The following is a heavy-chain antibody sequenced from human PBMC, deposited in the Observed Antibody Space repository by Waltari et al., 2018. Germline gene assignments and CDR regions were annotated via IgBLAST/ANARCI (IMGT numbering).Heavy chain of an antibody. Sequence: EVQLVESGGGLVQPGGSLRLSCAASGFTFSSYSMNWVRQAPGQGLEWVSYISSSSSTIDYADSVKGRFTISRDNAKNSLYLQRNSLRAEDTAVYYCARVVVVPAAIDYYYYYYMDVWGKGTTVTISS. J-gene: IGHJ6*03. V-gene: IGHV3-48*04. CDR3: ARVVVVPAAIDYYYYYYMDV. CDR1: GFTFSSYS. CDR2: ISSSSSTI. D-gene: IGHD2-2*02.